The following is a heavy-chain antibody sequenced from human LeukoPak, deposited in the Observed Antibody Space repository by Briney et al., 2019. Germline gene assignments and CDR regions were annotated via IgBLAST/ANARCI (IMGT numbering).Heavy chain of an antibody. CDR1: GVSISSYY. Sequence: TSETLSLTCTVSGVSISSYYWSWIRQPPGKGLEWIGHIYYSGSANYNPSLKSRVTLSVDKSKNQLSLRLTSVTAADTAVYYCARGGDYRFDYWGQGTLVTVSS. CDR2: IYYSGSA. CDR3: ARGGDYRFDY. V-gene: IGHV4-59*12. J-gene: IGHJ4*02. D-gene: IGHD4-17*01.